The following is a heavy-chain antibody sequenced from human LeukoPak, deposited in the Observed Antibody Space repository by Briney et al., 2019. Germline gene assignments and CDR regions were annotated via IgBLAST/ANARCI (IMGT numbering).Heavy chain of an antibody. Sequence: GGSLRLSCAASGFTFSSYWMSWVRQAPGKGLEWVANIKQDGSEKYYVDSVKGRLTISRDNAKNSLYLQMNSLRAEDTAVYYCARDSSSWYYYYYYGMDVWGKGTTVTVSS. CDR2: IKQDGSEK. CDR1: GFTFSSYW. V-gene: IGHV3-7*03. D-gene: IGHD6-13*01. CDR3: ARDSSSWYYYYYYGMDV. J-gene: IGHJ6*04.